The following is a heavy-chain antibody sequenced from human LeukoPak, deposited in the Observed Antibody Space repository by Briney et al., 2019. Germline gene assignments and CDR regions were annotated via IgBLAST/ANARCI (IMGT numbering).Heavy chain of an antibody. CDR2: ISGNGGTT. Sequence: GGSPRLSCAASGFSFGSYGLSWVRQAPGKGPQWVSYISGNGGTTHYADSVKGRFTISRDNVDNVVYLEMNSLGAEDTATYYCARVAVSGPTGWFDSWGQGTLVIVSS. D-gene: IGHD2-8*02. V-gene: IGHV3-48*01. CDR1: GFSFGSYG. CDR3: ARVAVSGPTGWFDS. J-gene: IGHJ5*01.